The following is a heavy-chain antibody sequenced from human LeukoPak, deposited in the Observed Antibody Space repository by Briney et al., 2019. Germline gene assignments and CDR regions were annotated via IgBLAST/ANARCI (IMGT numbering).Heavy chain of an antibody. CDR1: GFTFSSYW. Sequence: GGSLRLSCAASGFTFSSYWMSWVRQAPGKGLEWVANIKQDGSEKYYVDSAKGRFTISRDNAKNSLYLQMNSLRAEDTAVYYCARDPVAIQLWPTPTYGMDVWGQGTTVTVSS. V-gene: IGHV3-7*01. CDR2: IKQDGSEK. CDR3: ARDPVAIQLWPTPTYGMDV. D-gene: IGHD5-18*01. J-gene: IGHJ6*02.